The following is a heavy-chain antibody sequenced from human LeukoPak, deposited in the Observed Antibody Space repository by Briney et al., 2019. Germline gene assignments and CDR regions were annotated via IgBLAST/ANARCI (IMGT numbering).Heavy chain of an antibody. CDR2: IYTSGST. D-gene: IGHD3-16*01. J-gene: IGHJ6*03. CDR1: GGSISSGSYY. Sequence: SETLSLTCTLSGGSISSGSYYWSWIRQPAGTGLEWIGRIYTSGSTNYNPSLKSRVTISVDTSKNQFSLKLSSVTAADTAVYYCARDPDTSYYMDVWGKGTTVTVSS. V-gene: IGHV4-61*02. CDR3: ARDPDTSYYMDV.